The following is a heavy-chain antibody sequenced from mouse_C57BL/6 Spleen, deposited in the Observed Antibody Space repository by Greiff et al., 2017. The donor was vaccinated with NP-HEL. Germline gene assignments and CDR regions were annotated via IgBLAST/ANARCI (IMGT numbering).Heavy chain of an antibody. V-gene: IGHV1-85*01. Sequence: VKLMESGPELVKPGASVKLSCKASGYTFTSYDINWVKQRPGQGLEWIGWIYPRDGSTKYNEKFKGKATLTVDTSSSTAYMELHSLTSEDSAVYFCAREGAYDYDGAMDYWGQGTSVTVSS. CDR2: IYPRDGST. D-gene: IGHD2-4*01. CDR3: AREGAYDYDGAMDY. CDR1: GYTFTSYD. J-gene: IGHJ4*01.